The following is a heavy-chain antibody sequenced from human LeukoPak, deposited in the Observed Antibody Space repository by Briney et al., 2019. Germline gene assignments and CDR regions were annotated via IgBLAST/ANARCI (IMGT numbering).Heavy chain of an antibody. CDR3: ARHWGYDAFDI. Sequence: SETLSLPCTVPGGSISSYYWSWIRQPPGKGLEWIGYIYYSGSTNYNPSLKSRVTISVDTSQNQFSLKLSSVTAADAAVYYCARHWGYDAFDIWGQGTMVTVSS. J-gene: IGHJ3*02. D-gene: IGHD3-16*01. CDR2: IYYSGST. V-gene: IGHV4-59*08. CDR1: GGSISSYY.